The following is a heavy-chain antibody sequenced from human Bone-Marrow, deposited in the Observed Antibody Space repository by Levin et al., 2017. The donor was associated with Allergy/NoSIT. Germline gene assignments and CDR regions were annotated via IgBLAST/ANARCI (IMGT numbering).Heavy chain of an antibody. J-gene: IGHJ4*02. D-gene: IGHD3-22*01. CDR1: GFNFGDHA. V-gene: IGHV3-9*01. Sequence: GGSLRLSCAASGFNFGDHAMHWVRQGPGKGLQWVSGISWNGAIIGYADSLKGRFTISRDNAKNSLYLEIYSLRPEDTAFYYCGKDGSHYDTSGYIDYWGQGTLVTVSS. CDR3: GKDGSHYDTSGYIDY. CDR2: ISWNGAII.